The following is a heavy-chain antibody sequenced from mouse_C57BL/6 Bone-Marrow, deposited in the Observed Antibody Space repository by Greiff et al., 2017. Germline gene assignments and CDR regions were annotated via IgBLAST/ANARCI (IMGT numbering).Heavy chain of an antibody. CDR3: ARSGVVATGDYFDY. CDR1: ASPFTSYW. Sequence: VQLQQPGAELVKPGASVKLSCKASASPFTSYWMHWVKQRPGRGLEWIGRIDPTSGGTNDNEKFKSKATLAVDKPSSPAYMQLSSLTSEDSAVYYCARSGVVATGDYFDYWGQGTTLTVSS. V-gene: IGHV1-72*01. J-gene: IGHJ2*01. CDR2: IDPTSGGT. D-gene: IGHD1-1*01.